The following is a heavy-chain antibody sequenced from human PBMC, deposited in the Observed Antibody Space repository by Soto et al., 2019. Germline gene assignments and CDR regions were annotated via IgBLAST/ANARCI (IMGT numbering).Heavy chain of an antibody. Sequence: QITLKESGPTLVIPTQTLTLTCTFSGFSLSTSGMGVGWIRQPPGKALEWLALIYWDDDKRYSPSLKSRLTITKDTSRKQGVLTKTNMEPVDTGTYYWAHQLYYYRRGYLLHRGQGTLVTVSS. CDR2: IYWDDDK. V-gene: IGHV2-5*02. J-gene: IGHJ4*02. CDR1: GFSLSTSGMG. CDR3: AHQLYYYRRGYLLH. D-gene: IGHD3-22*01.